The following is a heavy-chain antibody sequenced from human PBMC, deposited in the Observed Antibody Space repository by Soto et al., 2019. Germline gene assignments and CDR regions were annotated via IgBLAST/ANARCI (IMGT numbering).Heavy chain of an antibody. CDR1: GYTFTIYG. J-gene: IGHJ3*02. V-gene: IGHV1-18*01. D-gene: IGHD6-19*01. CDR2: ISAYNGNT. Sequence: ASVKVYCKASGYTFTIYGIGGVRQAPGQGLEWMGWISAYNGNTNYAQKLQGRVTMTTDTSTSTAYMELRSLRSDDTAVYYCARDPKIAVAGRSDAFDIWGQGPMVTVSS. CDR3: ARDPKIAVAGRSDAFDI.